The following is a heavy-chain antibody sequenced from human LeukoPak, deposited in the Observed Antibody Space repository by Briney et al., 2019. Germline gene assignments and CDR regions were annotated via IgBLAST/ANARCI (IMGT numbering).Heavy chain of an antibody. J-gene: IGHJ4*02. V-gene: IGHV4-59*01. CDR1: GGSISSYY. Sequence: SETLSLTCTVSGGSISSYYWSWIRQPPGKGLEWIGYIYYSGSTNYNPSLKSRVTISVDTSKNQFSLKLSSVTAADTAVYYCASSPQVRQWLVWGSAGEDYWGQGTLVTVSS. CDR2: IYYSGST. CDR3: ASSPQVRQWLVWGSAGEDY. D-gene: IGHD6-19*01.